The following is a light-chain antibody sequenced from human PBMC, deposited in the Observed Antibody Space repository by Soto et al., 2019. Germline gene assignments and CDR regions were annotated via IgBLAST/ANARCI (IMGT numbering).Light chain of an antibody. CDR2: GAS. CDR3: QQLNSYPH. CDR1: QDISSF. J-gene: IGKJ5*01. Sequence: DIQLTQSPSFLSASVGDRVTIXXRASQDISSFLAWYQQKQGKAPKILIYGASTLQSGVLSRFSGSGSGTEFTLTISSLQPEDFATYYCQQLNSYPHFGQGTRLEIK. V-gene: IGKV1-9*01.